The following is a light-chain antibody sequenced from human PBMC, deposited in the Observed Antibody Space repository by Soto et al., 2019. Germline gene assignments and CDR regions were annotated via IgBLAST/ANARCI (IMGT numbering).Light chain of an antibody. CDR3: QHYNNWPPWT. CDR2: AAS. V-gene: IGKV3-15*01. Sequence: EIVMTQSPATLSVSPGERATLSCRASQSVSRNLAWYQQKPGQAPRLLIYAASTRATGIPARFSGSGSGTELTLTIISLQSEDFAVYYCQHYNNWPPWTFGQGTKVEIK. CDR1: QSVSRN. J-gene: IGKJ1*01.